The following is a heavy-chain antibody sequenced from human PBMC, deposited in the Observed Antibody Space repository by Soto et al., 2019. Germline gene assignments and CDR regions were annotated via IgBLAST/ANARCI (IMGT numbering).Heavy chain of an antibody. CDR1: GYTFTNYG. CDR3: AREEYRQLDH. J-gene: IGHJ5*02. V-gene: IGHV1-18*04. D-gene: IGHD3-16*02. CDR2: ISTNSGHT. Sequence: VQSGAEVKKPGASVKVSCKASGYTFTNYGISWVRQAPGQGLEWMGWISTNSGHTDYAQNLRGRVTMTTDTSTTTAYMELRSLRSDDTAVYYCAREEYRQLDHWGQGTLVTVSS.